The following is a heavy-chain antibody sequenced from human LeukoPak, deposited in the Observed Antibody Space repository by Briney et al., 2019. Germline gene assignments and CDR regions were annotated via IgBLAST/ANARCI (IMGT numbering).Heavy chain of an antibody. Sequence: PSETLSLTCAVYGGSFSSYYWSWIRQPPGKGLEWIGEINHSGSTSYNPSLKSRVTMSVDTSKNQFSLKLSSVTAADTAVYYCARCDSTSWPFYYYMDVWGKGTTVTVS. D-gene: IGHD2-2*01. CDR3: ARCDSTSWPFYYYMDV. J-gene: IGHJ6*03. CDR2: INHSGST. V-gene: IGHV4-34*01. CDR1: GGSFSSYY.